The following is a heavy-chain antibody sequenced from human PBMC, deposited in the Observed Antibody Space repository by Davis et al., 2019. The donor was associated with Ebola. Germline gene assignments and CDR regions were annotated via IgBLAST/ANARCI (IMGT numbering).Heavy chain of an antibody. J-gene: IGHJ5*02. CDR1: GGSISSYY. V-gene: IGHV4-59*01. D-gene: IGHD6-19*01. CDR2: IYYSGST. CDR3: ARQEAGPQGWFDP. Sequence: PGGSLRLSCTVSGGSISSYYWSWIRQPPGKGLEWIGYIYYSGSTNYNPSLKSRVTISVDTSKNQFSLKLSSVTAADTAVYYCARQEAGPQGWFDPWGQGTLVTVSS.